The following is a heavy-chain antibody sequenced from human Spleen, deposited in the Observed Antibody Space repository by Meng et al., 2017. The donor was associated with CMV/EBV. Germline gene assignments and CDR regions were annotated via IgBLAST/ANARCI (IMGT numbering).Heavy chain of an antibody. V-gene: IGHV1-2*02. J-gene: IGHJ4*02. CDR3: ARDRRGGPLDY. Sequence: VEQVQGGAEGKKPEASVKVSCQASGYTFTGYYMHWVRQAPGKVLEWMGWINPNSGGTNYAQKLQGRVTMTRDTSISTAYMELSRLRSDDTAVYYCARDRRGGPLDYWGQGTLVTVSS. CDR2: INPNSGGT. D-gene: IGHD3-16*01. CDR1: GYTFTGYY.